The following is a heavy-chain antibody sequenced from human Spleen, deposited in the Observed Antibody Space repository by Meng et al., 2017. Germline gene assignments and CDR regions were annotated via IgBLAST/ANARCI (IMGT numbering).Heavy chain of an antibody. J-gene: IGHJ4*02. CDR3: AKDLLYYDS. Sequence: GGSLRLSCAASGFTFSNYAMSWVRQAPGKGLEWVSGISGSGADTYYADSVKGRFTISRDNSKNTLYLQMNSLRAEDTAVYYCAKDLLYYDSWGQGTLVTVSS. CDR2: ISGSGADT. V-gene: IGHV3-23*01. CDR1: GFTFSNYA.